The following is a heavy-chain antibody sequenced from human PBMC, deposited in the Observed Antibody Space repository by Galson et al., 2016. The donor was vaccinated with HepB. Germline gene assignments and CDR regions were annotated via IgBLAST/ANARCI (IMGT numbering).Heavy chain of an antibody. V-gene: IGHV4-31*03. CDR3: ARGYCSGGTCRYEAFNI. CDR1: GGSINSGGYY. D-gene: IGHD2-15*01. J-gene: IGHJ3*02. Sequence: LTCTVSGGSINSGGYYWNWIRQHPGKGLEWIGYIYSSGSTYYNPSLKSRITISLDTSKSQFSLRLSPVTAADTAVYYCARGYCSGGTCRYEAFNIWGQGTLVTVSS. CDR2: IYSSGST.